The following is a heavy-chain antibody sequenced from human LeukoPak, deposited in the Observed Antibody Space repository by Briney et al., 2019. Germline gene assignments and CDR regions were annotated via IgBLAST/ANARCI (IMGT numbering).Heavy chain of an antibody. CDR2: IKTKTDGETT. V-gene: IGHV3-15*01. CDR3: TTLPLLRFPEGH. Sequence: GGSLRLSCAASGFTFRNAWMIWVRQAPGKGLVWVGRIKTKTDGETTDYAAPVKGRFTISRDDSKNTLYLQMNSLKTEDTAVYHCTTLPLLRFPEGHWGQGTLVTVSA. CDR1: GFTFRNAW. D-gene: IGHD3-3*01. J-gene: IGHJ4*02.